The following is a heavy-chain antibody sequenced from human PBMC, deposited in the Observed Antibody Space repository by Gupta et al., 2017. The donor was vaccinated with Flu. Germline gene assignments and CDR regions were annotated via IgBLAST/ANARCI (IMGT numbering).Heavy chain of an antibody. D-gene: IGHD1-26*01. Sequence: GTADYAAPVKGRISISRDDSKNTLYLEMGSLSTDDTAVYYCTAWSEWEMLGRTLFFDYWGQGILVTVSS. J-gene: IGHJ4*02. CDR3: TAWSEWEMLGRTLFFDY. CDR2: GTA. V-gene: IGHV3-15*01.